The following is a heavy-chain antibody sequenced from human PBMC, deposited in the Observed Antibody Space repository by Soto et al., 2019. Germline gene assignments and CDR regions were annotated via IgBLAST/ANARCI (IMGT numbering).Heavy chain of an antibody. CDR1: GYTFTSYA. Sequence: QVQLVQSGAEEKKPGASVKVSCKASGYTFTSYAIHWVRQAPGQRLEWMGWINAGDGNTKYSQKFQGRVTITRDTSESTVYMELSSLKSEDTAVYYCARGDWWLFDYWGQGTLVTVSS. CDR2: INAGDGNT. CDR3: ARGDWWLFDY. J-gene: IGHJ4*02. V-gene: IGHV1-3*05. D-gene: IGHD2-8*02.